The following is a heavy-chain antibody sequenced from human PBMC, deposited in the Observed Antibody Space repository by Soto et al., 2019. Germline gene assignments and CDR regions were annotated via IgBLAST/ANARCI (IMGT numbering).Heavy chain of an antibody. CDR3: ARGGYYDSSGARNYHYYGMDV. Sequence: ASVKVSCKASGYSFSSSGITWVRQAPGQGLEWLGWISPYNDDTKYAQRLQGRVTMTTDTSTRTAYMDIRGLRSDDTAIYYCARGGYYDSSGARNYHYYGMDVWGQGTTVTVSS. V-gene: IGHV1-18*01. J-gene: IGHJ6*02. D-gene: IGHD3-22*01. CDR2: ISPYNDDT. CDR1: GYSFSSSG.